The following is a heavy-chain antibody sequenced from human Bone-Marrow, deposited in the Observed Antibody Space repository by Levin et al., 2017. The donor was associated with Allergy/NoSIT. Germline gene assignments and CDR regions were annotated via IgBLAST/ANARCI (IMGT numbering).Heavy chain of an antibody. V-gene: IGHV4-38-2*02. J-gene: IGHJ4*02. CDR3: AREGTPQSWDW. CDR2: IYHSGST. CDR1: NFSISSGHY. D-gene: IGHD1-14*01. Sequence: SETLSLTCTVSNFSISSGHYWGWVRQPPGKGLEWFGNIYHSGSTFSNPSLKSRVTLSVDASKNQFGLKVSSVTAADTAVYYCAREGTPQSWDWWGRGILVTVSS.